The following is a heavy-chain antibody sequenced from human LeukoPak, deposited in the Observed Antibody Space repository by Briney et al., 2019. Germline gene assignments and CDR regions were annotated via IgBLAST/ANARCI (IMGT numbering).Heavy chain of an antibody. CDR1: GYTFTSYA. CDR2: INAGNGNT. Sequence: ASVKVSCKASGYTFTSYAMHWVRQAPGQRLEWMGWINAGNGNTKYSQKFQGRVTITRDTSASTAYMGLSSLRSEDTAVYYCARDPFPGWFDPWGQGTLVTVSS. V-gene: IGHV1-3*01. D-gene: IGHD2-21*01. CDR3: ARDPFPGWFDP. J-gene: IGHJ5*02.